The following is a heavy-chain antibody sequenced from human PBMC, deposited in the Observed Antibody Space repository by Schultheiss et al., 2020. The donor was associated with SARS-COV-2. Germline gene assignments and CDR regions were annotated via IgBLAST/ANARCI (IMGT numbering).Heavy chain of an antibody. J-gene: IGHJ4*02. D-gene: IGHD6-13*01. V-gene: IGHV3-21*01. CDR1: GFTFSSYA. Sequence: GGSLRLSCAASGFTFSSYAMSWVRQAPGKGLEWVSSISSSSSYIYYADSVKGRFTISRDNAKNSLYLQMNSLRAEDTAVYYCARVGSPADYWGQGTLVTVSS. CDR3: ARVGSPADY. CDR2: ISSSSSYI.